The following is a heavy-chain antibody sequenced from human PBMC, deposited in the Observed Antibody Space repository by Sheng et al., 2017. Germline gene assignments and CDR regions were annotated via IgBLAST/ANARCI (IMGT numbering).Heavy chain of an antibody. CDR1: GFTVNHYY. Sequence: EVQLVESGGTLVQPGGSLRLSCAVSGFTVNHYYMNWVRQAPGKGLEWVSTIYSGGNTYYADAVKGRFTISRDISTNTVYLQMNNLRAEDTALYYCARGDEIDYWGQGTRGRPSPQ. J-gene: IGHJ4*02. V-gene: IGHV3-66*01. CDR3: ARGDEIDY. D-gene: IGHD3-3*01. CDR2: IYSGGNT.